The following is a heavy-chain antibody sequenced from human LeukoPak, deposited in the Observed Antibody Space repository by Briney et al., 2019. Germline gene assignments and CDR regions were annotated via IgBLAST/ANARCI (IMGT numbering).Heavy chain of an antibody. J-gene: IGHJ3*02. V-gene: IGHV3-64*01. D-gene: IGHD1-20*01. CDR1: GFTFSNAW. Sequence: SGGSLRLSCAASGFTFSNAWMSWVRQAPGKGLEYVSAISSNGGSTYYANSVKGRFTISRDNSKSTLYLQMGSLRAEDMAVYYCARGGITGTTVNAFDIWGQGTMVTVSS. CDR3: ARGGITGTTVNAFDI. CDR2: ISSNGGST.